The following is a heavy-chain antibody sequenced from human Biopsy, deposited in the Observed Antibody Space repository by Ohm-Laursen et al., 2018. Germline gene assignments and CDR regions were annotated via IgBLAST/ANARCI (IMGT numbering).Heavy chain of an antibody. Sequence: SLSLSCTASVFTFSNYSMNWVRQAPAKGLEWVAVIWYDGSIEYYEDSVMGRLTISRDNYKNILYLQMNSLRVEDTAVYYWAGDRLLYQYDSRGSDIWGQGTLVTVSS. J-gene: IGHJ3*02. CDR1: VFTFSNYS. V-gene: IGHV3-33*08. CDR2: IWYDGSIE. CDR3: AGDRLLYQYDSRGSDI. D-gene: IGHD3-22*01.